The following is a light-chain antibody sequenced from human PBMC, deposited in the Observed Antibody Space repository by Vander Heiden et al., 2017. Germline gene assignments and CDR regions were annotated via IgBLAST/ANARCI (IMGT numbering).Light chain of an antibody. CDR3: AAWDDSLNGPM. CDR2: GNN. V-gene: IGLV1-44*01. Sequence: QSVLPQPPSASGTPGLRVTISCSGSSSNIGSNTVNWYQQLPGTAPKLLIYGNNQRPSGVPDRFSGSKSGSSASLAISGLQSEDEADYYCAAWDDSLNGPMFGGGTKLTVL. CDR1: SSNIGSNT. J-gene: IGLJ3*02.